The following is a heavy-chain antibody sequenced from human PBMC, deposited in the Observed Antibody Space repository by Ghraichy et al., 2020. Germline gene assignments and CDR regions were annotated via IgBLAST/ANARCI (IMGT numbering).Heavy chain of an antibody. Sequence: SVKVSCKASGGTFSSYAISWVRQAPGQGLEWMGGIIPIFGTANYAQKFQGRVTITADESTSTAYMELSSLRSEDTAVYYCASTFEDIVVVPAATLYYYYYMDVWGKGTTVTVSS. CDR2: IIPIFGTA. CDR1: GGTFSSYA. J-gene: IGHJ6*03. V-gene: IGHV1-69*13. CDR3: ASTFEDIVVVPAATLYYYYYMDV. D-gene: IGHD2-2*01.